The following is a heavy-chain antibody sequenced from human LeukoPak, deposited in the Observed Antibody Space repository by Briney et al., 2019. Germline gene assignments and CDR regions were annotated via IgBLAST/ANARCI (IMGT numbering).Heavy chain of an antibody. V-gene: IGHV1-46*02. CDR3: ARDAMTSVTTSPYYFDY. J-gene: IGHJ4*02. D-gene: IGHD4-17*01. Sequence: GASVKVSCKASGYTFNSYYMHWVRQAPGQGLEWMGIINPSGDFTSYAQKFQGRVTVTKDTSTSTVYMELSSLRSGDTAVFYCARDAMTSVTTSPYYFDYWGQGTLVTVSS. CDR2: INPSGDFT. CDR1: GYTFNSYY.